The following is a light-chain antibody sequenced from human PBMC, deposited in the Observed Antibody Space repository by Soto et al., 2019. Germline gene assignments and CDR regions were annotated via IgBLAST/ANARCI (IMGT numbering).Light chain of an antibody. CDR3: HQYNNGSPWT. CDR1: QSVSSN. Sequence: EIVMTQSPATLSVSPGERATLSCRASQSVSSNLAWYQQKPGQPPRLLLYGASTRATGIPARLSGSGSATEFILTISSLQSEDFAVYYCHQYNNGSPWTFGQGTKVEIK. J-gene: IGKJ1*01. CDR2: GAS. V-gene: IGKV3D-15*01.